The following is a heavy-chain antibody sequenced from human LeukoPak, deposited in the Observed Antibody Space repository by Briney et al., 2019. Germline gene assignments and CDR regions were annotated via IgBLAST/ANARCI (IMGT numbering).Heavy chain of an antibody. Sequence: GGSLRLSCAASGFTFSSYAMNWVRRTPGKGLEWVSSITTSSSYMFYADSVRGRFTISRDNAENSLYLQMNSLRDEDTAVYYCARDPYSGGYGAYYYYYMDVWGKGTTVTVSS. D-gene: IGHD6-19*01. J-gene: IGHJ6*03. V-gene: IGHV3-21*01. CDR1: GFTFSSYA. CDR2: ITTSSSYM. CDR3: ARDPYSGGYGAYYYYYMDV.